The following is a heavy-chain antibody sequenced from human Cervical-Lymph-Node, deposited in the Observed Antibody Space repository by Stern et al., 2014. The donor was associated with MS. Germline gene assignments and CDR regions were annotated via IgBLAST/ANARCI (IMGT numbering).Heavy chain of an antibody. CDR2: MNPNSENT. D-gene: IGHD3-3*01. CDR3: ERGGRTDSWSGDYGMDV. Sequence: VQLVESGAEGKKPGASVKVSCKASGFILTSYAVNWVRQATGQGLEWMGWMNPNSENTGDDKKLQGRASMTSNSSTNTAYMELSSLRSEDTAVYYCERGGRTDSWSGDYGMDVWGQGTTVTVSS. CDR1: GFILTSYA. J-gene: IGHJ6*02. V-gene: IGHV1-8*01.